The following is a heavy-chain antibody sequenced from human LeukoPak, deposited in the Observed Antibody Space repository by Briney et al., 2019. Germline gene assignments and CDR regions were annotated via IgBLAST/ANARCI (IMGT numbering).Heavy chain of an antibody. CDR1: GFTFSSYS. Sequence: GGSLRLSCAASGFTFSSYSMNWVRQAPGKGLEWVSSISSSSSYIYYADSVKGRFTISRDNAKNSLYLQMNSLRAEDTAVYYCARDSSGYYRNDAFDIWGQGTMVTVS. V-gene: IGHV3-21*01. CDR2: ISSSSSYI. CDR3: ARDSSGYYRNDAFDI. J-gene: IGHJ3*02. D-gene: IGHD3-22*01.